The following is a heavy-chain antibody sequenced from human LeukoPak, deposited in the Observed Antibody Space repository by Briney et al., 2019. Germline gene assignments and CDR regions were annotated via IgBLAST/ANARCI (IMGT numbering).Heavy chain of an antibody. CDR3: ARGNWKYHLYFDD. J-gene: IGHJ4*02. D-gene: IGHD1-7*01. Sequence: GGSLRLSCAASGFTFSDYYMNWIRQVPGKGLEWVSYISNGNSPIYYADSVKGRFTISRDDAKNSLYLQMNNLRAEDTAVYYCARGNWKYHLYFDDWGQGILVTVSS. V-gene: IGHV3-11*04. CDR1: GFTFSDYY. CDR2: ISNGNSPI.